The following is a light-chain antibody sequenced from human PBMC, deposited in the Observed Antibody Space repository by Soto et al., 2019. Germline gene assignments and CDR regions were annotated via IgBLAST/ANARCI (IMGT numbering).Light chain of an antibody. CDR1: SSDIGGYNY. Sequence: QSALTQPASVSGSPGQSITISCTGTSSDIGGYNYVSWYQQHPGKAPKLMIYEVSNRPSGVSYRFSGSKSGNTASLTISGLQADDEADYYCTSYTRTNTWVFGGGTKVTVL. CDR2: EVS. CDR3: TSYTRTNTWV. V-gene: IGLV2-14*01. J-gene: IGLJ3*02.